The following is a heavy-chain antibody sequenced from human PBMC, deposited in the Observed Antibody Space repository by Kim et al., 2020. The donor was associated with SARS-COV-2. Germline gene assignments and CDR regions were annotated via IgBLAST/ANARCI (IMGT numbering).Heavy chain of an antibody. CDR2: ISFSGANI. CDR1: GFSFNSYT. CDR3: TRQDITPFFYL. V-gene: IGHV3-21*04. J-gene: IGHJ4*03. D-gene: IGHD3-3*01. Sequence: GGSLRLSCVASGFSFNSYTLNWVRQAPERGLEWVSSISFSGANIYYADSVRGRFTISRDNAKNSLYLQMSLLRAEDTALYYCTRQDITPFFYLWGQGT.